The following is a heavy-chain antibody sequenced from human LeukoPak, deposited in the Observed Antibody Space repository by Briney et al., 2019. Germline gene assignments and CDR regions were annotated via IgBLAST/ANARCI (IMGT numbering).Heavy chain of an antibody. CDR2: IYTSGST. CDR1: GGSISSGRYY. J-gene: IGHJ5*02. D-gene: IGHD5-12*01. V-gene: IGHV4-61*02. CDR3: ARDYIAANWFDP. Sequence: SETLSLTCTVSGGSISSGRYYWSWIRQPAGKGLEWIGRIYTSGSTNYNPSLKSRVTISVDTSKNQFSLKLSSVTAADTAVYYCARDYIAANWFDPWGQGTLVTVSS.